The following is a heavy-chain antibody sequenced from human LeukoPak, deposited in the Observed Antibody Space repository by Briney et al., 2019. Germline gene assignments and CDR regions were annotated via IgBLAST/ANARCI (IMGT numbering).Heavy chain of an antibody. Sequence: ASVKVSCKASGYTFTTYGITWVRQAPGQGLEWMGWISGYNGDTNYVQKLQGRVTMTTDTSTSTAYMELRSLRSDDTAVYYCARESPYYYDSSGYYYDTPFFDYWGQGTLVTVSS. D-gene: IGHD3-22*01. CDR2: ISGYNGDT. J-gene: IGHJ4*02. CDR3: ARESPYYYDSSGYYYDTPFFDY. V-gene: IGHV1-18*01. CDR1: GYTFTTYG.